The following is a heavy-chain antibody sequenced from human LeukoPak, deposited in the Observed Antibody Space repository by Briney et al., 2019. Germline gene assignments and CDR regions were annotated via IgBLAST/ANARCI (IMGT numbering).Heavy chain of an antibody. J-gene: IGHJ4*02. CDR3: AKDPNPFYDFWSGYK. CDR2: IGGRDDRT. CDR1: GFTFTGHT. V-gene: IGHV3-23*01. D-gene: IGHD3-3*01. Sequence: QSGGSLRLSCAASGFTFTGHTTTWLRQAPGKGLEWVSIIGGRDDRTYYASSVKGRFTISRDNSKNTLYLQMNSLRGEDTAVYYCAKDPNPFYDFWSGYKWGQGTLVTVSS.